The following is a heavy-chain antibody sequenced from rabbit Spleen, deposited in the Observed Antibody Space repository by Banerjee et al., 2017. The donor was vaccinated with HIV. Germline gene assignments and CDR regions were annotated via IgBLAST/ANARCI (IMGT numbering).Heavy chain of an antibody. D-gene: IGHD8-1*01. J-gene: IGHJ6*01. V-gene: IGHV1S40*01. Sequence: QSLEESGGDLVKPGASLTLTCTASGFSFNSGYDMCWVRQAPGKGLEWIACIYAGNSGSTYSATWAKGRFTISKTSSTTVTLQMTSLTAADTATYFCARDSGTSFSTYGMDLWGPGTLVTVS. CDR2: IYAGNSGST. CDR1: GFSFNSGYD. CDR3: ARDSGTSFSTYGMDL.